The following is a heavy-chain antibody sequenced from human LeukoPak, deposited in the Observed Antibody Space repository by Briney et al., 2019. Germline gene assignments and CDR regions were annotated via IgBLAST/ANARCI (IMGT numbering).Heavy chain of an antibody. CDR2: IWHDGDRK. CDR3: ARDGTYGDFDY. Sequence: GGSLRLSCAASGFTFSTYGMHWVRQAPGKGLEWVAIIWHDGDRKYYADSVKGRFTISRDNSKNMLYLEMNSLRADDTAVYYCARDGTYGDFDYWGQGTLVTVSS. V-gene: IGHV3-33*01. CDR1: GFTFSTYG. J-gene: IGHJ4*02. D-gene: IGHD1/OR15-1a*01.